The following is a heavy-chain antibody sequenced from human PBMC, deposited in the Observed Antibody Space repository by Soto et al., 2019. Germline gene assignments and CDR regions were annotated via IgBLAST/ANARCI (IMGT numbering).Heavy chain of an antibody. J-gene: IGHJ4*02. V-gene: IGHV4-59*01. CDR1: GGSISSYY. Sequence: SETLSLTCTVSGGSISSYYWSWIRQPPGKGLEWIGYIYYSGSTNYNPSLKSRVTISVDTSKNQFSLKLSSVTAADTAVYYCARAYCRSTTCSRKFDYWGQGTLVTVSS. CDR3: ARAYCRSTTCSRKFDY. D-gene: IGHD2-2*01. CDR2: IYYSGST.